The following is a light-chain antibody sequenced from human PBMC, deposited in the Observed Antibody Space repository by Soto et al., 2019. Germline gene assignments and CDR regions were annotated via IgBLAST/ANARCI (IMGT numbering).Light chain of an antibody. CDR2: GSS. Sequence: EIVLTQSPGTLSLSPGERATLSCRASQSISTSYLAWYQQKPGQAPRLLIYGSSSRATGIPDRFSGSESGTDFTLTISSLEPEDFAVYYCQQYGSSPQDTFGQGTKVDI. V-gene: IGKV3-20*01. CDR3: QQYGSSPQDT. CDR1: QSISTSY. J-gene: IGKJ1*01.